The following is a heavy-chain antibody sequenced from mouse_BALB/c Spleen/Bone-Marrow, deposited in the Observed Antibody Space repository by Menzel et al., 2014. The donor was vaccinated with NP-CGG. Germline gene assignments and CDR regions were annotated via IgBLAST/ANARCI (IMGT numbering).Heavy chain of an antibody. Sequence: EVQLQQSGPELVKPGASVKISCKASGYSFTGYFMNWVKPSHGKSLEWIGRINPYNGDTFYNQKFKGKATLTVDKSSSTAHMELLSLTSEDSAVYYCGRGGVYYAMDYWGQGTSVTVSS. V-gene: IGHV1-37*01. D-gene: IGHD1-1*02. CDR3: GRGGVYYAMDY. J-gene: IGHJ4*01. CDR2: INPYNGDT. CDR1: GYSFTGYF.